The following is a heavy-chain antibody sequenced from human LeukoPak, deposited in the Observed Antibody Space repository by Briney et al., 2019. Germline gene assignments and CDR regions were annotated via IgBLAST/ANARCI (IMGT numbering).Heavy chain of an antibody. CDR2: IYHSGTT. J-gene: IGHJ4*02. Sequence: PSETLSLTCTVSNYSITSGYYWGWIRQPPGKGLGWIGSIYHSGTTYYNPSLKSRVTISVDTSKNQFSLNLNSVTAADTAVYYCARVSRGYDIFYWGQGTLVTVSS. V-gene: IGHV4-38-2*02. CDR1: NYSITSGYY. D-gene: IGHD3-9*01. CDR3: ARVSRGYDIFY.